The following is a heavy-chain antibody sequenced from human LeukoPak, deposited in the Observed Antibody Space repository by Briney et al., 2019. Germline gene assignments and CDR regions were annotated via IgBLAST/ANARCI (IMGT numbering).Heavy chain of an antibody. Sequence: PGGSLRLSCAASGFTFSSYEMNWVRQAPGKGLEWVSYISSSGSTIYYADSVKGRFTISRDNAKNSLYLQMNSLRAEDTAVYYCARGGAYYYYMDVWGKGTTVTVSS. J-gene: IGHJ6*03. CDR2: ISSSGSTI. CDR3: ARGGAYYYYMDV. CDR1: GFTFSSYE. V-gene: IGHV3-48*03. D-gene: IGHD4/OR15-4a*01.